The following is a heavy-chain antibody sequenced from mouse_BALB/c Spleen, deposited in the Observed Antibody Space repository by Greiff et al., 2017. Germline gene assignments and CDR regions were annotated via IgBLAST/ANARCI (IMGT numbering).Heavy chain of an antibody. V-gene: IGHV1-80*01. CDR2: IYPGDGDT. Sequence: QVQLQQSGVELVRPGSSVKISCKASGYAFSSYWMNWVKQRPGQGLEWIGQIYPGDGDTNYNGKFKGKATLTADKSSSTAYMQLSSLTSEDSAVYFCARVIKDYYAMDYWGKEPKSPSPQ. CDR1: GYAFSSYW. CDR3: ARVIKDYYAMDY. D-gene: IGHD2-4*01. J-gene: IGHJ4*01.